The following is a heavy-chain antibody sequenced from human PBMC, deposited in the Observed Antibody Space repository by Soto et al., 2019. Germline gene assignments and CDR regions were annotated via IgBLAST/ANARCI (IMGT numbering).Heavy chain of an antibody. J-gene: IGHJ6*02. Sequence: ASVKVSCKASGYTFTTYDINWVRQSPGQGLEWLGWMDPNSGSTSYAQNFQCRITMTRNISRNTAHMELSSLQSEDTAVYYCARERKFDFWRKGLDVWGQGTTVTSP. CDR2: MDPNSGST. D-gene: IGHD3-3*01. CDR3: ARERKFDFWRKGLDV. CDR1: GYTFTTYD. V-gene: IGHV1-8*01.